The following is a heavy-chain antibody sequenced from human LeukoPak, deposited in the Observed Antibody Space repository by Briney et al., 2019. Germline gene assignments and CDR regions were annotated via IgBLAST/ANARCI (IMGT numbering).Heavy chain of an antibody. D-gene: IGHD3-22*01. CDR1: GFTFSSYS. Sequence: GGSLRLSCAASGFTFSSYSMNWVRQAPGKGLEWVSSISSSSYIYYADSVKGRFTISRDNAKNSLYLQMYSLRAEDTAVYYCARDHGSLGLTMIVVPFDYWGQGTLVTVSS. CDR2: ISSSSYI. V-gene: IGHV3-21*01. J-gene: IGHJ4*02. CDR3: ARDHGSLGLTMIVVPFDY.